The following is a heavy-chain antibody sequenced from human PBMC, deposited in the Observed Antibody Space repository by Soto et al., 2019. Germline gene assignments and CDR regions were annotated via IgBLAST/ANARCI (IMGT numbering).Heavy chain of an antibody. Sequence: PSETLSLTCAVSSGSISSSNWWSWVRQPPGKGLEWIGEIYHSGSTNYNPSLKSRVTISVDKSKNQFSLKLSSVTAADTAVYYCASALGASIAPPGTVTYYFDYWGQGTLVTVSS. D-gene: IGHD6-13*01. CDR1: SGSISSSNW. V-gene: IGHV4-4*02. CDR2: IYHSGST. J-gene: IGHJ4*02. CDR3: ASALGASIAPPGTVTYYFDY.